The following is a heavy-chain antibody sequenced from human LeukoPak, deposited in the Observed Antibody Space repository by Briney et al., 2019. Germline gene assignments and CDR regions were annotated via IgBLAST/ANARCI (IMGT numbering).Heavy chain of an antibody. CDR3: AKDQQLEPFHY. D-gene: IGHD1-1*01. V-gene: IGHV3-30*02. Sequence: GGSLRLSCAASGFTFSTYGMHWVRQAPGKGLEWVAFIQHDGSNKYYADSVKGRFTISRDNSKNALYLQMNSLRAEDTAMYYCAKDQQLEPFHYWGQGTLVTVSS. CDR1: GFTFSTYG. J-gene: IGHJ4*02. CDR2: IQHDGSNK.